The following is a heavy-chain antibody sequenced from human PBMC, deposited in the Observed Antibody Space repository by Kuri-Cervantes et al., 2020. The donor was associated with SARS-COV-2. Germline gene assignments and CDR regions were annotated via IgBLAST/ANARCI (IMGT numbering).Heavy chain of an antibody. CDR2: IRPNSGGT. CDR1: GYTFTGYY. J-gene: IGHJ3*02. Sequence: ASVKVSCKVSGYTFTGYYIHWVRQAPGQGLEWMGLIRPNSGGTNYAQKFQCWVTMTSDTSISTVYMELSRLRTDDTAVYYRARSSPFRRRLVISQGGAFDIWGQGTMVTVSS. CDR3: ARSSPFRRRLVISQGGAFDI. V-gene: IGHV1-2*04. D-gene: IGHD3-22*01.